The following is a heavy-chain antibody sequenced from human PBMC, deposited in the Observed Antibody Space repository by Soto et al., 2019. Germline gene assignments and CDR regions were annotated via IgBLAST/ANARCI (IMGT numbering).Heavy chain of an antibody. V-gene: IGHV3-11*06. CDR1: GFTFSDYY. D-gene: IGHD1-1*01. CDR2: SSNSGTFA. CDR3: ARSGNNFNVLDY. J-gene: IGHJ4*02. Sequence: GGSLRLSCAASGFTFSDYYMSWVRQAPGRGLEWISYSSNSGTFARYATSVKGRFSISRDNANNSLYLEMNSLRVEDTAVYYCARSGNNFNVLDYWGQGTPVTVSS.